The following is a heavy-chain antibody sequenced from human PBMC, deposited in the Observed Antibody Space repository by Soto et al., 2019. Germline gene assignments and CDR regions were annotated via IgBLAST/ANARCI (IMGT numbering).Heavy chain of an antibody. V-gene: IGHV1-18*01. CDR3: ARSHQTVAVDGTSVYFDY. J-gene: IGHJ4*02. D-gene: IGHD6-19*01. CDR1: GYTFTSYG. CDR2: ISAYNGNT. Sequence: ASVKVSCKASGYTFTSYGISWVRQAPGQGLEWMGWISAYNGNTNYAQKLQGRVTMTTDTSTSTAYMELRSLRSDDTAVYYCARSHQTVAVDGTSVYFDYWGQGTLVTVYS.